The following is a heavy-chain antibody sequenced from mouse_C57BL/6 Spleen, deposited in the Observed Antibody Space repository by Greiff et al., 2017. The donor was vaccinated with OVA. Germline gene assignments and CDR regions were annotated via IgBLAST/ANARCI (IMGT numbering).Heavy chain of an antibody. J-gene: IGHJ1*03. CDR2: IDPSDSYT. D-gene: IGHD1-1*02. CDR3: ARTEGSRWYFDV. Sequence: QVQLQQPGAELVMPGASVKLSCKASGYTFTSYWMHWVKQRPGQGLEWIGEIDPSDSYTNYNQKFKGKSTLTVDKSSSTAYMQLSSLTSEDSAVYYCARTEGSRWYFDVWGTGTTVTVSS. V-gene: IGHV1-69*01. CDR1: GYTFTSYW.